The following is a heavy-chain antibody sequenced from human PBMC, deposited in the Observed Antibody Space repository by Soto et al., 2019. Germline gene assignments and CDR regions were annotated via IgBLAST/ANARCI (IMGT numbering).Heavy chain of an antibody. Sequence: SETPSLTCTVSGGSVANSSYYWGWIRQSPGKGLEWIGSVYYRGRSYSKSSVKRRVTISVDTSKNQFSLNLNSVTASDTAVYLCVRQRTDVINQAYFDYWGPGALVTVSS. CDR1: GGSVANSSYY. D-gene: IGHD6-25*01. V-gene: IGHV4-39*05. J-gene: IGHJ4*02. CDR2: VYYRGRS. CDR3: VRQRTDVINQAYFDY.